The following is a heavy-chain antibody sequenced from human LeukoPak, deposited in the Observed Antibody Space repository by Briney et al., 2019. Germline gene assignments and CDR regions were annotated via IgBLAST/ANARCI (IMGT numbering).Heavy chain of an antibody. CDR2: IDYSGSA. D-gene: IGHD4-17*01. CDR3: AREDYGDYGAFDY. Sequence: SETLSLTCTVSGDSISSYYWSWIRQPPGKGLEWIGHIDYSGSANYKPALKSRVTMSVDTSKNQFSLKLSSVTAADTAVYYCAREDYGDYGAFDYWGQGTLVTVSS. J-gene: IGHJ4*02. V-gene: IGHV4-59*12. CDR1: GDSISSYY.